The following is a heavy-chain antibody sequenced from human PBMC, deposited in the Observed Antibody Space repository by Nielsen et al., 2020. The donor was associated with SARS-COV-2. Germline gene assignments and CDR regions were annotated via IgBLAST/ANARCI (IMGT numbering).Heavy chain of an antibody. CDR1: GGSFGGYY. CDR2: VNYRGGT. D-gene: IGHD4-11*01. CDR3: ARNTVLTPYYFDY. Sequence: SETLSLTCAVYGGSFGGYYWSWIRQPPGKGLEWIGEVNYRGGTNYNPSLKSRVTISMDASKNQFSLKMSSVTAADTAVYYCARNTVLTPYYFDYWGQGTLVTVSS. V-gene: IGHV4-34*01. J-gene: IGHJ4*02.